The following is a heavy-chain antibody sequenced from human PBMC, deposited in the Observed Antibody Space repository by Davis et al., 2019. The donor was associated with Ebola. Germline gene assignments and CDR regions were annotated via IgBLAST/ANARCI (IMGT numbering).Heavy chain of an antibody. CDR1: GFTFGSYA. D-gene: IGHD3-3*01. J-gene: IGHJ6*02. CDR3: AQDLSALLVPGNYYYAMDV. CDR2: INNRGTTT. Sequence: GESLKISCAASGFTFGSYAMSWVRQAPGKGLEWVAAINNRGTTTYYSDSVRGRFAISRDNSKNTVSLHLTSLRAEDTAIYYCAQDLSALLVPGNYYYAMDVWGQGTTVTVS. V-gene: IGHV3-23*01.